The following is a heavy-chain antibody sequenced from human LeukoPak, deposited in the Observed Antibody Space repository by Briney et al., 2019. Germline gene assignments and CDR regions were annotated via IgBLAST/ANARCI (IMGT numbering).Heavy chain of an antibody. V-gene: IGHV3-7*01. CDR1: EFSFATYW. J-gene: IGHJ6*03. Sequence: GGSLRLSCVALEFSFATYWMSWVRQAPGKGPEWVANINEDGSDKHYADTVRGRFTISRDNADNSLHLQMNSLRPEDMAVYYCARGETMDVWGKGTTVTVSS. D-gene: IGHD5-24*01. CDR2: INEDGSDK. CDR3: ARGETMDV.